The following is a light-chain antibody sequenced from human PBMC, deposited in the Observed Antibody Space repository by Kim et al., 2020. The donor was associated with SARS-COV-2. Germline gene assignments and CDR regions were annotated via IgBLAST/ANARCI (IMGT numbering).Light chain of an antibody. CDR2: KDS. J-gene: IGLJ2*01. CDR3: QSADSVSGVV. V-gene: IGLV3-25*03. CDR1: ALAKQH. Sequence: SPGQTARITFSGDALAKQHAYWYQQNTGQAPVLVIYKDSERPLGIPERFSGSSSGTTVTLTISGVQAEDEADYYCQSADSVSGVVFGGGTQLTVL.